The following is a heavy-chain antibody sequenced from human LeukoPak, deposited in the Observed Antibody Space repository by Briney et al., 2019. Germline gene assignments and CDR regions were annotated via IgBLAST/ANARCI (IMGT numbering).Heavy chain of an antibody. J-gene: IGHJ4*02. CDR2: ISGSGGST. CDR1: GFTFSSYA. D-gene: IGHD6-19*01. V-gene: IGHV3-23*01. Sequence: LPGGSLRLSCAASGFTFSSYAMSWVRQAPGKGLEWVSAISGSGGSTYYADSVKGRFTISRDNSKNTLYLQMNSLRAEDTAVYYCAKDNLPSSGWSLPFDYWGQGTLVTVSS. CDR3: AKDNLPSSGWSLPFDY.